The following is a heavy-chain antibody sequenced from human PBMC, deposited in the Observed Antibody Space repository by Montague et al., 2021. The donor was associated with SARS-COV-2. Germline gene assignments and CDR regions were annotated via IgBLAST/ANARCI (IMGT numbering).Heavy chain of an antibody. CDR2: IYWDDDK. CDR1: GFSLSTSGVG. Sequence: PALVTPTQTLTLTCTFSGFSLSTSGVGVGWIRQPPGKALEWLALIYWDDDKRYSPSLKSRLTITKYTPKNQVVLTMTNMDPVDTATYYCAHVGMACSGGSCYPKIKDWYFDLWGRGTLVTVSS. J-gene: IGHJ2*01. D-gene: IGHD2-15*01. V-gene: IGHV2-5*02. CDR3: AHVGMACSGGSCYPKIKDWYFDL.